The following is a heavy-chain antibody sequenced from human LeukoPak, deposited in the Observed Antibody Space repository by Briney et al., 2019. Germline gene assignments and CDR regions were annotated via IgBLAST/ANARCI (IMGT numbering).Heavy chain of an antibody. CDR2: ISGSGGST. CDR3: PKGGNSSGYYPGFYFDY. CDR1: GFTFSSYA. J-gene: IGHJ4*02. V-gene: IGHV3-23*01. D-gene: IGHD3-22*01. Sequence: GGTLRLSCAASGFTFSSYAMSWVRQAPGKGLEWVSAISGSGGSTYYADSVKGRFTISRDNSKNTLYLQMNSLRAEDTAVYYCPKGGNSSGYYPGFYFDYWGQGTLVTVSS.